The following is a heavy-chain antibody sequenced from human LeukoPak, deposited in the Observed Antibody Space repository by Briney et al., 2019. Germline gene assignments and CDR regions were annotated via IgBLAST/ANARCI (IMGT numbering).Heavy chain of an antibody. J-gene: IGHJ6*03. D-gene: IGHD2-2*02. CDR2: IYHSGST. CDR1: GGSISSGGYY. CDR3: ARHLGVVVPAAIRRENYYYYRDV. V-gene: IGHV4-30-2*03. Sequence: SETLSLTCTVSGGSISSGGYYWSWIRQPPGKGLEWIGYIYHSGSTYYNPSLKSRVTISVDTSKNQFSLKLSSVTAADTAVYYGARHLGVVVPAAIRRENYYYYRDVGGKGTTVTVSS.